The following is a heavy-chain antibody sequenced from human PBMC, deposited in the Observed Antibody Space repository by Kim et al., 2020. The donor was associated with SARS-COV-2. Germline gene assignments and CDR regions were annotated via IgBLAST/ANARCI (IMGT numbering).Heavy chain of an antibody. CDR3: AKVAKRYSSSWYYFDY. CDR1: GFTFSSYG. CDR2: ISYDGSNK. D-gene: IGHD6-13*01. Sequence: GGSLRLSCAASGFTFSSYGMHWVRQAPGKGLEWVAVISYDGSNKYYADSVKGRFTISRDNSKNTLYLQMNSLRAEDTAVYYCAKVAKRYSSSWYYFDYWG. V-gene: IGHV3-30*18. J-gene: IGHJ4*01.